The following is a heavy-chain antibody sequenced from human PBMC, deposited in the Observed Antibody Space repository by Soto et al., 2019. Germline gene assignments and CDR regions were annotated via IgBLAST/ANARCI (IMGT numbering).Heavy chain of an antibody. CDR2: VNLSGNT. CDR3: ARSPTFYNYVWGNSTY. CDR1: GASFSPYH. J-gene: IGHJ4*02. Sequence: SETLSLTCAIYGASFSPYHWSWIRQSRGKGLEWIGEVNLSGNTYYNPSFKTRVTMSVDASKNQFSLKMGSLTAADTAIYYCARSPTFYNYVWGNSTYWGQGALVTVSS. V-gene: IGHV4-34*01. D-gene: IGHD3-16*01.